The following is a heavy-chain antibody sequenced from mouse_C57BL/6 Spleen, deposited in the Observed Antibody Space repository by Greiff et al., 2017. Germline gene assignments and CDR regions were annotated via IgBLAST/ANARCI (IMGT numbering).Heavy chain of an antibody. CDR3: VRAESIYAMDY. CDR2: IHPNSGST. CDR1: GYTFTSYW. V-gene: IGHV1-64*01. D-gene: IGHD2-10*02. Sequence: QVQLQQPGAELVKPGASVKLSCKASGYTFTSYWMHWVKQRPGQSLEWIGMIHPNSGSTNYNEKFKSKATLTVDKSSSTAFMQLSSLTSEDSAVYYCVRAESIYAMDYWGQGTSVTVAS. J-gene: IGHJ4*01.